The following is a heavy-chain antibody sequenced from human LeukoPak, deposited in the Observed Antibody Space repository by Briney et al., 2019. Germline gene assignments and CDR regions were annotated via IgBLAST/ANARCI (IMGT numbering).Heavy chain of an antibody. J-gene: IGHJ4*02. CDR2: ITDGGSNT. D-gene: IGHD1-1*01. Sequence: GGSLRLSCGASGFTFSSFVMSWVRQTPGKGLEWVATITDGGSNTYYADSVKGRFTISRDNSKNTLHLQMNSLRAEDTAVYYCATRGTSATKYFADWGQGTLVSVSS. CDR1: GFTFSSFV. CDR3: ATRGTSATKYFAD. V-gene: IGHV3-23*01.